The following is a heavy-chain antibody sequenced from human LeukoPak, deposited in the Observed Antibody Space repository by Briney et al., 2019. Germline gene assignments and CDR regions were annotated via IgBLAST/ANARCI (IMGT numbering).Heavy chain of an antibody. CDR1: GFAFSSYS. J-gene: IGHJ4*02. Sequence: KAGGSLRLSCAASGFAFSSYSMNWVRQAPGKGLEWLSSIGSRTSYIYRADSVKGRFTISRDNAKNSLYLQMNNLRDEDTAVYYCARDDHYGSGSYHFDYWGQGTRVTVSS. CDR2: IGSRTSYI. V-gene: IGHV3-21*01. D-gene: IGHD3-10*01. CDR3: ARDDHYGSGSYHFDY.